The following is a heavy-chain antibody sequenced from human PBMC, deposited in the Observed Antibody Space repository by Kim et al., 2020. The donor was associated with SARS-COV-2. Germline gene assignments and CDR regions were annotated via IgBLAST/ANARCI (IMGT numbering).Heavy chain of an antibody. CDR3: ARDPVGAHHDY. Sequence: SETLSLTCTVSGGSISSSSYYWGWIRQPPGKGLEWIGSIYYSGSTYYNPSLKSRVTISVDTSKNQFSLKLSSVTAADTAVYYCARDPVGAHHDYWGQGTLVTVSS. CDR1: GGSISSSSYY. CDR2: IYYSGST. V-gene: IGHV4-39*07. D-gene: IGHD1-26*01. J-gene: IGHJ4*02.